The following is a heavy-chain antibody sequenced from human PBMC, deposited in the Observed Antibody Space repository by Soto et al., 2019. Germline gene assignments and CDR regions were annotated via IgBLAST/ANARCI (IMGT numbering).Heavy chain of an antibody. CDR3: ARGRARRDWNARGGDY. CDR1: GGSFSGYY. V-gene: IGHV4-34*01. J-gene: IGHJ4*02. CDR2: INHSGST. D-gene: IGHD1-1*01. Sequence: PSETLSLTCAVYGGSFSGYYWSWIRQPPGKGLEWIGEINHSGSTNYNPSLKSRVTISVDTSKNQFSLKLSSVTAADTAVYYCARGRARRDWNARGGDYWGQGPRVTVSS.